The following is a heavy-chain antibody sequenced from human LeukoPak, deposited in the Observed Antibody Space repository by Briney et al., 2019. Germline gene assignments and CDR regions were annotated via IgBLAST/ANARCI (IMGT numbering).Heavy chain of an antibody. CDR3: ARPRLGATPFDAFDI. D-gene: IGHD1-26*01. V-gene: IGHV4-39*07. CDR1: GDSISSSNYY. Sequence: SETLSLTCTVSGDSISSSNYYWGWIRQPPGKGLEWIGSIYYSGSTYFNPSLKSRVTISVDTSNNQFSLKLSSVTAADTAVYYCARPRLGATPFDAFDIWGQGTMVTVS. J-gene: IGHJ3*02. CDR2: IYYSGST.